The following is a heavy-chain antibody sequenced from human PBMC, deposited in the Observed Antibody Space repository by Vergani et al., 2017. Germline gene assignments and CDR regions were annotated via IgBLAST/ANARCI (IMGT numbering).Heavy chain of an antibody. D-gene: IGHD3-10*01. CDR2: IYHSGST. CDR3: AREGGHMVRGVDY. J-gene: IGHJ4*02. Sequence: QVQLQQWGAGLLKPSETLSLTCAVYGGSFSGYYWSWIRQPPGKGLEWIGSIYHSGSTYYNPSLKSRVTISVDTSKNQFSLKLSSVTAADTAVYYCAREGGHMVRGVDYWGQGTLVTVSS. V-gene: IGHV4-34*01. CDR1: GGSFSGYY.